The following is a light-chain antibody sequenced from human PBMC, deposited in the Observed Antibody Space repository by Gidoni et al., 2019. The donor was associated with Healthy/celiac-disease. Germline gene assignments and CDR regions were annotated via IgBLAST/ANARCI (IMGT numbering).Light chain of an antibody. Sequence: EIILTQSPGTLSVSPGERATLFCRATQPVSGNFLAWYQQKPGQPTSLLIYDTSRRATGVPDRFSGSGSGTDFSLLISRLQTEDSALYYCQQYGDSPLTFGGGTRVEI. CDR1: QPVSGNF. CDR2: DTS. J-gene: IGKJ4*01. V-gene: IGKV3-20*01. CDR3: QQYGDSPLT.